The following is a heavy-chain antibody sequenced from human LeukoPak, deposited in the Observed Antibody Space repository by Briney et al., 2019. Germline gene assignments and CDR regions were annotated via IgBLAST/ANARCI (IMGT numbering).Heavy chain of an antibody. CDR1: GGSISSYY. CDR3: AREAVVDTAMLFDY. Sequence: SETLCLTCTVSGGSISSYYWSWIRQPPGKGLEWIGYIYYSGSTNYNPSLKSRVTISVDTSKNQFSLKLSSVTAADTAVYYCAREAVVDTAMLFDYWGQGTLVTVSS. CDR2: IYYSGST. J-gene: IGHJ4*02. D-gene: IGHD5-18*01. V-gene: IGHV4-59*01.